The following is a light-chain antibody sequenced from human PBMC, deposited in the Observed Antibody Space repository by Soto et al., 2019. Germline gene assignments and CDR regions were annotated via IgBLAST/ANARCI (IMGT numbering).Light chain of an antibody. CDR1: QSVSRW. Sequence: TRSRPTIYESIGDRLTITCRASQSVSRWLAWYQQKPGKAPKPLVYDASTLDSGVPSRFSGSGSGTDFTLTISSLEPEDFAVYYCQQRSNWPLTFGGGTKVDI. CDR3: QQRSNWPLT. CDR2: DAS. V-gene: IGKV1-5*01. J-gene: IGKJ4*01.